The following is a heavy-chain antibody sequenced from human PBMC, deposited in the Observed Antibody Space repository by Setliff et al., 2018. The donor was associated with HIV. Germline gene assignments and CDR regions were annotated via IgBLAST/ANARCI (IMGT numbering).Heavy chain of an antibody. CDR1: GGSITTSTFY. D-gene: IGHD5-18*01. J-gene: IGHJ4*02. V-gene: IGHV4-39*07. CDR3: ARSVDTTLVPAYYFDY. CDR2: IYYSGST. Sequence: PSETLSLTCTVSGGSITTSTFYWGWVRQPPGKGLEWIGSIYYSGSTDYNPSLKSRVTISIDTSKNQFSLKLSSVTAADTAVYYCARSVDTTLVPAYYFDYWGQGTLVTVSS.